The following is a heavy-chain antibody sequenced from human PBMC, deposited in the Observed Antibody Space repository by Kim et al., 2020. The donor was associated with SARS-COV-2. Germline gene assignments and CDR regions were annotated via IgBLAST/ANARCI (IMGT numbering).Heavy chain of an antibody. J-gene: IGHJ4*02. D-gene: IGHD6-6*01. CDR1: GFTFGDYA. Sequence: GGSLRLSCTASGFTFGDYAMRWFRQAPGKGLEWVGFIRSKAYGGTTEYAASVKGRFTISRDDSKSIGHLQMNSLKTGDTAVYYCTYRLDSSSSGRASDYWGQGTLVTVSS. CDR2: IRSKAYGGTT. CDR3: TYRLDSSSSGRASDY. V-gene: IGHV3-49*03.